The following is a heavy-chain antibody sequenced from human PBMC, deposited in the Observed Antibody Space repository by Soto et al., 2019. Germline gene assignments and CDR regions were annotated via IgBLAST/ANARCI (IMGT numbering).Heavy chain of an antibody. V-gene: IGHV1-3*01. CDR1: GYTFTSYA. CDR2: INAGSGNT. J-gene: IGHJ4*02. Sequence: ASVKVSCKASGYTFTSYAMHWVRQAPGQRLEWMGWINAGSGNTKYSQKFQGRVTITRDTSASTAYMELSSLRSEDTAVYYCATQGTLPSLAVAGNYLDYWGQGTLVTVSS. CDR3: ATQGTLPSLAVAGNYLDY. D-gene: IGHD6-19*01.